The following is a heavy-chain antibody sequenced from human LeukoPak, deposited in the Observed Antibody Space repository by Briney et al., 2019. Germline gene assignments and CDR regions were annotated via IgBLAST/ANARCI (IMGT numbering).Heavy chain of an antibody. CDR1: GGSISSYY. V-gene: IGHV4-4*07. J-gene: IGHJ4*02. CDR2: IYISGST. Sequence: NSSETLSLTCNVSGGSISSYYWSWIRQPAEKGLEWIGRIYISGSTNYNPSLKSRVTMSVDTSKNQFSLKLSSVTAADTAMYYCARAPEFSSGWLLDYWGQGTLVTVSS. D-gene: IGHD6-19*01. CDR3: ARAPEFSSGWLLDY.